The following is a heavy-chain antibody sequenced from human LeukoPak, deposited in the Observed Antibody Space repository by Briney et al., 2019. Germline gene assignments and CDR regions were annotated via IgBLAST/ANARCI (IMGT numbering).Heavy chain of an antibody. J-gene: IGHJ4*02. D-gene: IGHD3-9*01. CDR3: AKDSSRYFDWLSFTDFGLDY. CDR2: ISYDGRNK. Sequence: GGSLRLSCAASVFTFSNYGMHWVRQAAGKGLEWVAVISYDGRNKFYADSAKDRFTLSRDNSKNTLYLQMNSLRAEDAASYYWAKDSSRYFDWLSFTDFGLDYWGQGTLVTVSS. V-gene: IGHV3-30*18. CDR1: VFTFSNYG.